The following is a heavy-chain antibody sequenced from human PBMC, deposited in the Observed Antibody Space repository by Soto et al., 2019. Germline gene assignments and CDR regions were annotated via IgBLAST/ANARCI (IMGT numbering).Heavy chain of an antibody. CDR3: VIERPPRCSVP. J-gene: IGHJ5*02. D-gene: IGHD3-10*02. CDR2: IDTDGSGT. V-gene: IGHV3-74*03. Sequence: PGGSLRLSCAASGFTFNSHWMHWVRQVPGNGPVWVARIDTDGSGTTYADSVKGRFIISRDNAKNTVYLEMNSLRVEDTAVYYFVIERPPRCSVPWGTGTLVTVSS. CDR1: GFTFNSHW.